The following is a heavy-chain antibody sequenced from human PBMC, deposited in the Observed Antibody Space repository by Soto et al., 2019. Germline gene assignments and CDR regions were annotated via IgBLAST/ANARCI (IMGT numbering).Heavy chain of an antibody. CDR2: IIPIFGTA. J-gene: IGHJ6*02. CDR3: ARLHSHGTYGMDV. D-gene: IGHD5-18*01. V-gene: IGHV1-69*13. CDR1: GGSFTYT. Sequence: WASVKVSCKASGGSFTYTLSWVRQAPGQGLEWMGGIIPIFGTANYAQKFQGRVTITADESTKTAYMELSTLRSEDTAVYYCARLHSHGTYGMDVWGQGTTVTAP.